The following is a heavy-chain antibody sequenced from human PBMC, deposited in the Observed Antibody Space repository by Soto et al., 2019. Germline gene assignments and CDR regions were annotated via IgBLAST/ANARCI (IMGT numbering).Heavy chain of an antibody. CDR2: ISSDINYI. Sequence: PGGSLRLSCAASGFTFSAHSMNWVRQAPGKGLEWVSSISSDINYIYYADSVKGRFTISRDNAKNSLYLQMNSLRAEDTAVYYCARERFPIGWGKGTLVTVSS. CDR1: GFTFSAHS. D-gene: IGHD1-26*01. J-gene: IGHJ4*02. V-gene: IGHV3-21*01. CDR3: ARERFPIG.